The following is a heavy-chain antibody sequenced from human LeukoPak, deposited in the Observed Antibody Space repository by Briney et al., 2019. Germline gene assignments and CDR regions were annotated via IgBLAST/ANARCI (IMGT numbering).Heavy chain of an antibody. Sequence: PGGSLRLSCAASRFTFSNYGVNWVRQGPGKGLEWVSYINSRSSTIYYADSVRGRFTISRDNAKNSLYLQMNSLKAEDTAIYYCAREVGTPQAFDIWGQGTMVTVSS. J-gene: IGHJ3*02. D-gene: IGHD1-26*01. CDR2: INSRSSTI. CDR1: RFTFSNYG. CDR3: AREVGTPQAFDI. V-gene: IGHV3-48*01.